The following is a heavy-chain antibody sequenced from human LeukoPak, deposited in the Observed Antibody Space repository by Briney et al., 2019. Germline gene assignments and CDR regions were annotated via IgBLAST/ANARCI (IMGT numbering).Heavy chain of an antibody. V-gene: IGHV1-18*01. CDR3: ARFHYSSSWYETGWFDP. CDR2: ISAYNGNT. D-gene: IGHD6-13*01. Sequence: ASVKVSCKASGYTFTSYGISWVRQAPGQGLEWMGWISAYNGNTNYAQKLQGRVTMTTDTSTSTAYMKLRSLRSDDTAVYYCARFHYSSSWYETGWFDPWGQGTLVTVSS. J-gene: IGHJ5*02. CDR1: GYTFTSYG.